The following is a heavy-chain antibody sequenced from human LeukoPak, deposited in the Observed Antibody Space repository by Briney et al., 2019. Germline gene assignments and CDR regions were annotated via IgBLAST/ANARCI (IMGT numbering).Heavy chain of an antibody. CDR3: ARFGYSSSWSFNDY. D-gene: IGHD6-13*01. J-gene: IGHJ4*02. V-gene: IGHV3-64*01. CDR1: GFTFSSYA. Sequence: GGALRLSCAASGFTFSSYAMHWVRQAPGKGPEYVSAISGIGGSTYYANSVKGRSTISRDNSKNTLYLQMGSLRAEDMAVYYCARFGYSSSWSFNDYWGQGTLVTVSS. CDR2: ISGIGGST.